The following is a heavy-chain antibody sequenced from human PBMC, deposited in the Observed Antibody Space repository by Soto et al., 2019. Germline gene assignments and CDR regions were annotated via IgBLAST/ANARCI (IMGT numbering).Heavy chain of an antibody. D-gene: IGHD6-19*01. J-gene: IGHJ6*02. CDR3: AREQWLPPQYYYYYGMDV. CDR2: TYYRSKWYN. Sequence: SQTLSLTCAISGDSVSSNRAAWNWIRQSPSRGLEWLGRTYYRSKWYNDYAVSVKSRITINPDTSKNQFSLQLNSVTPEDTAVYYCAREQWLPPQYYYYYGMDVWGQGTTVTVSS. V-gene: IGHV6-1*01. CDR1: GDSVSSNRAA.